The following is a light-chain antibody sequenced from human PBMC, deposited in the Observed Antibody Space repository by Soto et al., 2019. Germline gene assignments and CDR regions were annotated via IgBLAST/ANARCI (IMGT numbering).Light chain of an antibody. CDR3: LQDYNYPWT. Sequence: AIQMTQSPSSLSAFVGDRVTITCRASQDITNELGWYQQKPGKAPKLLIYAASSLQSGVPSRFSGSGSGTDFTLTISSLQPEDFASYYCLQDYNYPWTFGQGTKVEIK. V-gene: IGKV1-6*01. CDR1: QDITNE. J-gene: IGKJ1*01. CDR2: AAS.